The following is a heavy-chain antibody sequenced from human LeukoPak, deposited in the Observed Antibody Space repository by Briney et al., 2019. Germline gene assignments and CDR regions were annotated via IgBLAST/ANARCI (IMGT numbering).Heavy chain of an antibody. Sequence: SETLSLTCAVSGYSISSGYYWGWIRQPPGKGLEWIGSIYYSGSTYYNPSLKSRVTISVDTSKNQFSLKLSSVTAADTAVYYCARVATTTNPPQRPFDYWGQVTLVTVSS. J-gene: IGHJ4*02. CDR2: IYYSGST. V-gene: IGHV4-38-2*01. CDR1: GYSISSGYY. CDR3: ARVATTTNPPQRPFDY. D-gene: IGHD5-12*01.